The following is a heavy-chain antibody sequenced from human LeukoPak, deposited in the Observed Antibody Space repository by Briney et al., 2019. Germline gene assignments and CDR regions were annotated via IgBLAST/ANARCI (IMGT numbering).Heavy chain of an antibody. V-gene: IGHV6-1*01. Sequence: SQTLSLTCATSGDSVSSNRVAWNWIRQSPSRGLEWLGRTYHRSKWFNDYAVSVKSRITINPDTSKNQFSLQLNSLTPEDTAVYYCARGYAVAFDYWGQGTLVTVSS. CDR1: GDSVSSNRVA. D-gene: IGHD6-19*01. J-gene: IGHJ4*02. CDR3: ARGYAVAFDY. CDR2: TYHRSKWFN.